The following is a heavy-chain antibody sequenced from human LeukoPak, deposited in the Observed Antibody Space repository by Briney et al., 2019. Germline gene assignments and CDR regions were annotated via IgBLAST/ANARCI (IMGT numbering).Heavy chain of an antibody. CDR2: ISSNGGST. V-gene: IGHV3-64*04. CDR3: ARLPYDSSGYGFSDY. J-gene: IGHJ4*02. D-gene: IGHD3-22*01. CDR1: GFTFSTYA. Sequence: PGGSLSLSCSASGFTFSTYAMYWVRQAPGKGLEYVSAISSNGGSTYYADSVKGRFTISRDSSKNTLYLQMNSLRVEDTAVYYCARLPYDSSGYGFSDYWGQGTLVTVSS.